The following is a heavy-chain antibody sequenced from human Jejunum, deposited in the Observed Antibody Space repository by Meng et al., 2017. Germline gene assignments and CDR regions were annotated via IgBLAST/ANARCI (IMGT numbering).Heavy chain of an antibody. J-gene: IGHJ3*02. Sequence: GGSLRPSCAASGFTFSSYCMSWVRQTPGKGLEWVANIKQDGSEKNYVDSVNGRFTISRDNAKNSLYLQMNSLRDEDTALYYCARAYSSWYVPSDAFDIWGQGTMVTVSS. CDR3: ARAYSSWYVPSDAFDI. V-gene: IGHV3-7*01. D-gene: IGHD6-13*01. CDR2: IKQDGSEK. CDR1: GFTFSSYC.